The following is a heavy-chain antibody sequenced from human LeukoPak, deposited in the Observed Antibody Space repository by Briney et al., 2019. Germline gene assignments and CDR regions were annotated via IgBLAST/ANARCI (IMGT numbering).Heavy chain of an antibody. CDR2: IIPIFGTA. D-gene: IGHD5-18*01. CDR1: GGTFSSYA. J-gene: IGHJ4*02. CDR3: GRDVGYSYGYDL. V-gene: IGHV1-69*05. Sequence: ASVKVSCKASGGTFSSYAISWVRQAPGEGREWMGGIIPIFGTANYAQKFQGRVTITTDESRSTAHMELSMLRSQDPAVFSLGRDVGYSYGYDLRGRGREVTISS.